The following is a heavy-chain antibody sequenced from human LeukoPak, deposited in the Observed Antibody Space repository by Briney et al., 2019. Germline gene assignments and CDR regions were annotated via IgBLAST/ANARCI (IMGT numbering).Heavy chain of an antibody. Sequence: ASVKVSCKASGGTFSSYAISWVRQAPGQRLEWMGWINAGNGNTKYSQKFQGRVTITRDTSASTAYMELSSLRSEDTAVYYCARSDSNYYYYYGMDVWGQGTTVTVSS. V-gene: IGHV1-3*01. J-gene: IGHJ6*02. CDR2: INAGNGNT. D-gene: IGHD4-11*01. CDR3: ARSDSNYYYYYGMDV. CDR1: GGTFSSYA.